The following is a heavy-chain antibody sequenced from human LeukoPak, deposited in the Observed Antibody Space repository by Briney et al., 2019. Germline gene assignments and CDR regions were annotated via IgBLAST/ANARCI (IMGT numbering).Heavy chain of an antibody. D-gene: IGHD6-19*01. V-gene: IGHV3-30*18. CDR3: AKTTGGWPRFFDH. J-gene: IGHJ4*02. CDR1: GYPFSGSD. Sequence: PGGSLRLSCAASGYPFSGSDIHWVRQAPGKGLEWVAFVSHEGTSKFYAESVKGRFGISRDNSKSTTYLQMNGLRLDDTAVYYCAKTTGGWPRFFDHWGQGTLVAVSS. CDR2: VSHEGTSK.